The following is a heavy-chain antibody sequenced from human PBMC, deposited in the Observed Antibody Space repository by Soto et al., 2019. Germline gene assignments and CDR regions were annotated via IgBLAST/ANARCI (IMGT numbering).Heavy chain of an antibody. CDR1: GGSISSSSYY. CDR2: IYYSGST. V-gene: IGHV4-39*01. J-gene: IGHJ5*02. D-gene: IGHD6-13*01. CDR3: ARQGYNGSSLNWFDP. Sequence: SETLSLTCTVSGGSISSSSYYWDWIRQPPGKGLEWIGSIYYSGSTYYNPSLKSRVTISVDTSKNQFSLKLTSVTAADTTLYYCARQGYNGSSLNWFDPWGQGTLVTVSS.